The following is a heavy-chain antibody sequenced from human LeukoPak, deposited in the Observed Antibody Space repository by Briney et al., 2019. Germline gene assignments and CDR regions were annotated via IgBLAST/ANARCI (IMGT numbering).Heavy chain of an antibody. Sequence: SETLSLTCSVSGDSISSFYWNWIRQPPGNGLEWIGYIHYSGSTNHRSSLKSRVTISVDTSKNQFSLKLSSVTAADTAVYYCARGRDGYKPPNSFDIWGRGTMVTVSS. CDR1: GDSISSFY. CDR3: ARGRDGYKPPNSFDI. V-gene: IGHV4-59*08. J-gene: IGHJ3*02. CDR2: IHYSGST. D-gene: IGHD5-12*01.